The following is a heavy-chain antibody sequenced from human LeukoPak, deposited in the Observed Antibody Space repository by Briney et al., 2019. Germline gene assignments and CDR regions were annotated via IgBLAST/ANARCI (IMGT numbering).Heavy chain of an antibody. CDR3: AKDIMSTVVTRSYFDY. CDR1: GFTFDDYA. D-gene: IGHD4-23*01. J-gene: IGHJ4*02. Sequence: GGSLRLSCAASGFTFDDYAMHWVRQAPGKGLEWVSGISWNSGSISYADSVKGRFTISRDNAKNSLYLQMDSLRAEDTALYYCAKDIMSTVVTRSYFDYWGQGTLVTVSS. CDR2: ISWNSGSI. V-gene: IGHV3-9*01.